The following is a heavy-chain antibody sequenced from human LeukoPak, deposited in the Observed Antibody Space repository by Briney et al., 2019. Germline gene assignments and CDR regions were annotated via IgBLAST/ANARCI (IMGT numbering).Heavy chain of an antibody. CDR1: GFTVSWYG. J-gene: IGHJ4*02. CDR3: AKESGVYCSGGSCYLDH. Sequence: GGSLRLSCAASGFTVSWYGMHWVRQAPGKGLEWVAVMSHDGSIIYYADSLKGRFTISRDNSKNTLYLQMNSLRAEDTAVYYCAKESGVYCSGGSCYLDHWGQGTLVTVSS. D-gene: IGHD2-15*01. V-gene: IGHV3-30*18. CDR2: MSHDGSII.